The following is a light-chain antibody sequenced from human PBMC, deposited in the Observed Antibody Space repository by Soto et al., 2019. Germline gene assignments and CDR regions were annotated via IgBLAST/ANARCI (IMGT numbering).Light chain of an antibody. CDR3: QHDGASPWT. CDR1: QKVSSAS. V-gene: IGKV3-20*01. J-gene: IGKJ1*01. Sequence: EVVMTKSPATLTVSPGDRVSFSCRSSQKVSSASLAWYQQKPGQAPRLLIYGASVRDSGISDRFSGSGSGTDFTLTISRLEPEDFAVYYCQHDGASPWTFGQGTKVDI. CDR2: GAS.